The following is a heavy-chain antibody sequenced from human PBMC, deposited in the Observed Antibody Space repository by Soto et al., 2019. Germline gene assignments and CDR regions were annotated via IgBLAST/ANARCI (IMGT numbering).Heavy chain of an antibody. D-gene: IGHD4-17*01. CDR2: IYYSGST. CDR3: ARAIETTLGSAFDI. CDR1: GGSISSYY. V-gene: IGHV4-59*08. J-gene: IGHJ3*02. Sequence: QVQLQESGPGLVKPSETLSLTCTVSGGSISSYYWSWIRQPPGKGLEWIGYIYYSGSTNYNPSLKSRVTISVDTSKNQFSLKLSSVTAADTAVYYCARAIETTLGSAFDIWGQGTMGTVSS.